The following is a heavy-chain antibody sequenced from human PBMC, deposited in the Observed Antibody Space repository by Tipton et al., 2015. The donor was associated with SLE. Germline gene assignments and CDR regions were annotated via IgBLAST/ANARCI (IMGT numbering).Heavy chain of an antibody. CDR1: GFTFSNAW. V-gene: IGHV3-15*01. D-gene: IGHD2-15*01. CDR3: TIFSGFCSGGSCSFHH. J-gene: IGHJ1*01. CDR2: IKSKTDGGTT. Sequence: GSLRLSCAASGFTFSNAWMSWVRQAPGKGLEWVGRIKSKTDGGTTDYAAPVKGRFTISRDDSKNTLYLQMNSLKTEDTAVYYCTIFSGFCSGGSCSFHHWGQGTLVTVSS.